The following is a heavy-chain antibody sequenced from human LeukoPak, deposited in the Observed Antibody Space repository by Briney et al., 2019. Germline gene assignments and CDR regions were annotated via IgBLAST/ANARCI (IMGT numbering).Heavy chain of an antibody. D-gene: IGHD3-10*01. V-gene: IGHV3-48*02. Sequence: GGSLRLSCAASGFTFSDYYMNWVRQAPGKGLEWLSYISSGSSTIYYADSVKGRFTISRDNAKNSLYLQMNSLRDEDTAVYYCARARGSMVRNDYWGQGTLVTVSS. CDR2: ISSGSSTI. CDR3: ARARGSMVRNDY. J-gene: IGHJ4*02. CDR1: GFTFSDYY.